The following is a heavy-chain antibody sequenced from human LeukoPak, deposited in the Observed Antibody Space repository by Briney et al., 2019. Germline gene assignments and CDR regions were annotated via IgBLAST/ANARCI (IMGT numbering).Heavy chain of an antibody. D-gene: IGHD6-19*01. CDR3: VEDLVAGTVY. CDR1: GFAFSSYA. CDR2: ISNNGGRT. J-gene: IGHJ4*02. Sequence: GGSLRLSCSASGFAFSSYAMHWVRQAPGKGLQYVSTISNNGGRTYYADSVKGRFAISRDNSKNTVYLQMSSLRAEDTAVYHCVEDLVAGTVYWGQGTLVTVSS. V-gene: IGHV3-64D*06.